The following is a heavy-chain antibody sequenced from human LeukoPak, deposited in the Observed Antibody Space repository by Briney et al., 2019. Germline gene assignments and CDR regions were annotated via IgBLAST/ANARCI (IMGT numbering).Heavy chain of an antibody. CDR3: ARDGSYYRDWFDP. V-gene: IGHV4-34*01. D-gene: IGHD1-26*01. J-gene: IGHJ5*02. CDR1: GGSFSGYY. Sequence: KPSETLSLTCAVYGGSFSGYYWSWIRQPPGKGLEWIGEINHSGTTYYNPSLKSRVTISVDTSENQFSLKLNSVTAADTAVYYCARDGSYYRDWFDPWGQGTLVTVS. CDR2: INHSGTT.